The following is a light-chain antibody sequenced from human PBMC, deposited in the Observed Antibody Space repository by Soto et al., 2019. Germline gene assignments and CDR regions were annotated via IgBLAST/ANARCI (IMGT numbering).Light chain of an antibody. Sequence: QSVLTQPPSASGSPGQSVTISCTGTSSDIGGYNSVSWYQQHPGKAPRLMIYEVNKRPSGVPDRFSGSKSGYTASLTVSGLQTEDDAFYYCSSSAGIYHDQVFGGGTKLTVL. V-gene: IGLV2-8*01. CDR1: SSDIGGYNS. J-gene: IGLJ3*02. CDR3: SSSAGIYHDQV. CDR2: EVN.